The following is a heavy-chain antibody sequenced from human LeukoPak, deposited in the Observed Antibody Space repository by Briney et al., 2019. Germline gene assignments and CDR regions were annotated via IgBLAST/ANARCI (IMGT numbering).Heavy chain of an antibody. CDR2: ISGSGGRT. CDR1: GFTFSSYA. J-gene: IGHJ4*02. V-gene: IGHV3-23*01. Sequence: PGGSLRLSCAASGFTFSSYAMSWVRQAPGKGLEWVSSISGSGGRTHYADSVRGRFTISRDNAKNSLYLQMNSLRAEDTAVYYCARELGSDWGQGTLVTVSS. CDR3: ARELGSD.